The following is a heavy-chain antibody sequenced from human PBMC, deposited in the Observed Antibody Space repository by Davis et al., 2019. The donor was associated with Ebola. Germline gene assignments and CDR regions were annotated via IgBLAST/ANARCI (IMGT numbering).Heavy chain of an antibody. CDR1: GFTFSSYW. CDR3: ARDRRIQLWYQINYYYGMDV. Sequence: GESLKISCAASGFTFSSYWMHWVRQAPGKGLVWVSRSDGSSTSYADSVKGRFTISRDNAKNTLYLQMNSLRAEDTAVYYCARDRRIQLWYQINYYYGMDVWGQGTTVTVSS. V-gene: IGHV3-74*01. CDR2: SDGSST. D-gene: IGHD5-18*01. J-gene: IGHJ6*02.